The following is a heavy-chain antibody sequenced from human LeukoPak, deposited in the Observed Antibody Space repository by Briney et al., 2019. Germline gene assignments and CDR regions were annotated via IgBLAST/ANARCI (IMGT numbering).Heavy chain of an antibody. D-gene: IGHD6-6*01. V-gene: IGHV1-2*02. J-gene: IGHJ4*02. Sequence: ASVKVSCKTSGYTFTDYYIHWVRQAPGQGLEWMGWINSNSGGTSYAQKFQGRVTLTRDTPTRTSYMELNRLTSDDTAVYYCARTSIAARRADFDYRGQGTVVTVSS. CDR2: INSNSGGT. CDR1: GYTFTDYY. CDR3: ARTSIAARRADFDY.